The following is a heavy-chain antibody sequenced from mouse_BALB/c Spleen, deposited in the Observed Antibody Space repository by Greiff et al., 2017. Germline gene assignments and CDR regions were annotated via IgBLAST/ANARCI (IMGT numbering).Heavy chain of an antibody. CDR3: TRWGKYGNYGGWYFDV. CDR2: IDPSDSYT. Sequence: VQLQQSGAELVKPGASVKMSCKASGYTFTSYWMHWVKQRPGQGLEWIGVIDPSDSYTSYNQKFKGKATLTVDTSSSTAYMQLSSLTSEDSAVYYCTRWGKYGNYGGWYFDVWGAGTTVTVSS. V-gene: IGHV1S127*01. D-gene: IGHD2-1*01. CDR1: GYTFTSYW. J-gene: IGHJ1*01.